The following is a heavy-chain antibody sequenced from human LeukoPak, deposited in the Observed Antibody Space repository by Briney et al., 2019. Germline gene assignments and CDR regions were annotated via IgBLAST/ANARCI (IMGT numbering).Heavy chain of an antibody. J-gene: IGHJ6*03. CDR3: ARDGAVAPAAKGYYYMDV. CDR2: IYYSGST. V-gene: IGHV4-59*01. Sequence: SETLSLTCTVSGGSISSYYWSWIRQPPGKGLEWIGYIYYSGSTNYNPSLKSRVTISVDTSKNQFSLKLSSVTAADTAVYYCARDGAVAPAAKGYYYMDVWGKWTTVTASS. CDR1: GGSISSYY. D-gene: IGHD2-2*01.